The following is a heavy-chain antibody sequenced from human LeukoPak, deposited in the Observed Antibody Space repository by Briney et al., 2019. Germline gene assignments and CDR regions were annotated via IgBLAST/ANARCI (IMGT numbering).Heavy chain of an antibody. CDR1: GGSISSSSYY. Sequence: SETLSLTCTVSGGSISSSSYYWGWIRQPPGKGLEWIGSIYYSGSTYYNPSLKSRVTISVDTSKNQISLKLSSVTAADTAVYYCARGEYYDFWSGYSGWFDPWGQGTLVTVSS. CDR3: ARGEYYDFWSGYSGWFDP. V-gene: IGHV4-39*07. CDR2: IYYSGST. D-gene: IGHD3-3*01. J-gene: IGHJ5*02.